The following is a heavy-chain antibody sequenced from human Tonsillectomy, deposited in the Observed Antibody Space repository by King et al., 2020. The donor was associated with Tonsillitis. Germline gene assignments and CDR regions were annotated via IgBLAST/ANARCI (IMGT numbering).Heavy chain of an antibody. J-gene: IGHJ3*02. V-gene: IGHV1-18*04. CDR3: ARDYYGDYSSAFDI. CDR2: ISTYNGIT. Sequence: QLVQSGAEVKKPGASVKVSCKASGYTFTSYGISWVRQAPGQGLEWMGWISTYNGITNYEQKLQGRVTMTTDTSTSTAYMELRSLRSDDTAVYYCARDYYGDYSSAFDIWGQGTMVTVSS. CDR1: GYTFTSYG. D-gene: IGHD4-17*01.